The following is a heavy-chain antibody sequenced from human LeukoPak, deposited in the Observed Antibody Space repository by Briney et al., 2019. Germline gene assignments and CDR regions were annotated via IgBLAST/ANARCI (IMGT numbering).Heavy chain of an antibody. CDR1: GFTFSSYA. D-gene: IGHD5-24*01. CDR2: ISSNGGST. Sequence: TGGSLRLSCAASGFTFSSYAMHWVRQAPGKGLEYVSAISSNGGSTYYANSVKGRFTISRDNAKNSLYLQMNSLRAEDTAVYYCAREMATPYWGQGTLVTVSS. CDR3: AREMATPY. V-gene: IGHV3-64*01. J-gene: IGHJ4*02.